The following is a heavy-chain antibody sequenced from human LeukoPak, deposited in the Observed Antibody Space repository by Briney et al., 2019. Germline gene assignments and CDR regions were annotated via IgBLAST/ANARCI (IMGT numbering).Heavy chain of an antibody. J-gene: IGHJ3*02. D-gene: IGHD3-22*01. CDR2: VIPIFGTA. Sequence: SVKVSCKASGGTFSSYAISWVRQAPGQGLEWMGGVIPIFGTANYAQKFQGRVTITADESTSTAYMELSSLRSEDTAVYYCARVPSPYYYDSSGYSGPLDAFDIWGQGTMVTVSS. V-gene: IGHV1-69*13. CDR3: ARVPSPYYYDSSGYSGPLDAFDI. CDR1: GGTFSSYA.